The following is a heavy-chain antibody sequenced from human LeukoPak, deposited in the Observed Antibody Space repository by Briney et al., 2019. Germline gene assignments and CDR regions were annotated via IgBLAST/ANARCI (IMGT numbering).Heavy chain of an antibody. J-gene: IGHJ6*04. CDR2: IRSKANSYAT. CDR3: TSSYCSSSSCPRTDV. V-gene: IGHV3-73*01. CDR1: GFTFSGSA. D-gene: IGHD2-2*01. Sequence: GGSLRLSCAASGFTFSGSAMHWVRRASGKGLEWVGRIRSKANSYATAYAASVKGRFTISRDDSKNTAYLQMSSLKTEDTAVYYCTSSYCSSSSCPRTDVWGKGTTVPVSS.